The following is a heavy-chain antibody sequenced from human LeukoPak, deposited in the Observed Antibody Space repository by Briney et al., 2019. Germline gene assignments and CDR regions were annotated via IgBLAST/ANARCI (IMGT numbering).Heavy chain of an antibody. Sequence: PGGSLRLSCAASGFTFSSNSMNWVRQAPGRGLEWVSVITNNGGTTYYADSVKGRFTISRDNSKNMLYLQMNSLRAEDTAVYYCARDWIDRGTFDPWGQETLVTVSS. CDR1: GFTFSSNS. CDR3: ARDWIDRGTFDP. J-gene: IGHJ5*02. CDR2: ITNNGGTT. V-gene: IGHV3-23*01. D-gene: IGHD2-2*03.